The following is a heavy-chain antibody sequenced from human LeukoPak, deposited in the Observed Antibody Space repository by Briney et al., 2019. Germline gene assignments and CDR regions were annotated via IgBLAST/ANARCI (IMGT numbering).Heavy chain of an antibody. D-gene: IGHD3-3*01. CDR2: ISSSSSYI. CDR3: ARSTSPITIFGVITPPGDY. Sequence: GGSLRLSCAASGFTFSTYGMNWVRQAPGKGLEWLSSISSSSSYIFYADSLKGRFTTSRDNAKNSLYLQMNSLRAEDTAVYYCARSTSPITIFGVITPPGDYWGQGVPVTVSS. V-gene: IGHV3-21*01. CDR1: GFTFSTYG. J-gene: IGHJ4*02.